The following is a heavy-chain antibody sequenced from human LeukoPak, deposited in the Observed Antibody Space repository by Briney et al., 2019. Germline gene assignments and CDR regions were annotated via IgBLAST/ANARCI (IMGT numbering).Heavy chain of an antibody. D-gene: IGHD3-3*01. J-gene: IGHJ4*02. V-gene: IGHV3-21*01. Sequence: KPGGSLRLSCAASGFTFSTYAMTWVRQAPPQGLDWVSSMSSGGSYIYYDDSVRGRFSISRDNAKNSLYLQMNRLKAEDTAVYYCARDRPTGASRVFVVQWGQGTLVTVSS. CDR2: MSSGGSYI. CDR1: GFTFSTYA. CDR3: ARDRPTGASRVFVVQ.